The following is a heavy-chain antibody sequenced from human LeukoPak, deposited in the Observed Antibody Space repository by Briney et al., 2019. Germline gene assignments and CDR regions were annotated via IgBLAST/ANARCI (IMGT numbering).Heavy chain of an antibody. D-gene: IGHD2-2*01. CDR1: GFDFSGYF. J-gene: IGHJ4*02. V-gene: IGHV3-21*01. Sequence: PGGSLRLSCAASGFDFSGYFMNWVRQAPVKGLEWVSSISSSSSFIYYADSVKGRFTISRDNAKNSLYLQMNSLRVDDTAVYYCAKDLRVGEYWGQGTLVTVSS. CDR3: AKDLRVGEY. CDR2: ISSSSSFI.